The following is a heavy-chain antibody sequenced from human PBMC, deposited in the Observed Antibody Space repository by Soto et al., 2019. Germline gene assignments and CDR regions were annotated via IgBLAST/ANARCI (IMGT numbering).Heavy chain of an antibody. J-gene: IGHJ3*02. CDR2: ISYSGNKK. CDR1: GFSFRNYG. V-gene: IGHV3-30*18. D-gene: IGHD6-19*01. Sequence: QVQLVESGGNVVQPGRSLRLSCAASGFSFRNYGMHWVRQAPGKGLEWVAVISYSGNKKAYADSVKGRFAISRDNSNNTLDKHKDRLTPADKAVYYCAKGTFIPVTGTPRGAFNMWGQVDTVTVSS. CDR3: AKGTFIPVTGTPRGAFNM.